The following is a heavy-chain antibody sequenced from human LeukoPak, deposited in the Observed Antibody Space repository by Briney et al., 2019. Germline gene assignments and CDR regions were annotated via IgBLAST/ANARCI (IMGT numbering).Heavy chain of an antibody. J-gene: IGHJ4*02. CDR1: GGSISSYY. CDR3: ARHSGYDVDY. D-gene: IGHD5-12*01. CDR2: IYYSGST. Sequence: SETLSLTCTVSGGSISSYYWSWIRQPPGKGLEWIGYIYYSGSTNYNPSLKSRATISVDTSKNQFSLKLSSVTAADTAVYYCARHSGYDVDYWGQGTLVTVSS. V-gene: IGHV4-59*01.